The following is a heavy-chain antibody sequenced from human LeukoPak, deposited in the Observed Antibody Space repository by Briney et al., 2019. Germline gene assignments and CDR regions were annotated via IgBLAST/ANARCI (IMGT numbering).Heavy chain of an antibody. CDR2: ISGSGGST. Sequence: GGSLRLSCAASGFTFSSYAMSWVRQAPGKGLEWVSAISGSGGSTYYADSVKGRFTISRDNSKNTLYLQMNGLRVDDTALYYCAKDRLPDSGWNFDMWGQGTMVTVSA. CDR3: AKDRLPDSGWNFDM. V-gene: IGHV3-23*01. CDR1: GFTFSSYA. D-gene: IGHD6-25*01. J-gene: IGHJ3*02.